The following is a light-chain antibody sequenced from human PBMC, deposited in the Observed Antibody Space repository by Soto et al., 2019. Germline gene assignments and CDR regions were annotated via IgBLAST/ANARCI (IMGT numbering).Light chain of an antibody. CDR2: GAS. J-gene: IGKJ1*01. V-gene: IGKV3-15*01. CDR3: QQYNNWPRT. Sequence: EIVLTQSPGTLSLSPGDRATLSCRASQSVSSRHLAWYQQKPGQAPRLLIYGASTRATGIPARFSGSGSGTEFTLTISSLQSEDFAVYYCQQYNNWPRTFGQGTKVDIK. CDR1: QSVSSRH.